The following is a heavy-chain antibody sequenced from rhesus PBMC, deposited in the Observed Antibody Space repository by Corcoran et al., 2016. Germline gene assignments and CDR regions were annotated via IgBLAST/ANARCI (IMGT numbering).Heavy chain of an antibody. CDR1: GGSISSHY. V-gene: IGHV4S11*01. CDR2: FYVSGSTA. D-gene: IGHD1-1*01. J-gene: IGHJ4*01. Sequence: QVQLQESGPGLVKPLETLSLTCAVSGGSISSHYCRWIRQAPGKGLEWIEYFYVSGSTAHYNPSLKSRVTLSVDTSKSQLFLKLSSVTAADTAMYYCTRHPSGYSNFDYWGQGVLVTVSS. CDR3: TRHPSGYSNFDY.